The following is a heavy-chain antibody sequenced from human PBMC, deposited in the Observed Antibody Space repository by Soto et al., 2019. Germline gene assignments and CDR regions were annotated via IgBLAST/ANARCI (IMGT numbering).Heavy chain of an antibody. J-gene: IGHJ4*02. Sequence: SETLSLTCNVTGESIKTHYWIWIRQAPGKGLEWIGYIYYSGSTLYNPSLKRRVTISADTAKNQFSLRLTSLTAADTAVYYCASGWMAAFDNWGQGTLVTVSS. D-gene: IGHD2-2*03. CDR2: IYYSGST. CDR3: ASGWMAAFDN. V-gene: IGHV4-59*11. CDR1: GESIKTHY.